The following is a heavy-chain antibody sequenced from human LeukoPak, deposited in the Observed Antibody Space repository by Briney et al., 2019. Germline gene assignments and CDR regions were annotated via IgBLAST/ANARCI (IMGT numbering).Heavy chain of an antibody. J-gene: IGHJ4*02. V-gene: IGHV1-69*04. Sequence: SVKVSCTASGGTFSSYAISWVRQAPGQGLEWMGRIIPILGIANYAQKFQGRVTITADKSTSTAYMELSSLRSEDTAVYYCARGLSDYYYDSSGYYYWGQGTLVTVSS. CDR2: IIPILGIA. CDR3: ARGLSDYYYDSSGYYY. D-gene: IGHD3-22*01. CDR1: GGTFSSYA.